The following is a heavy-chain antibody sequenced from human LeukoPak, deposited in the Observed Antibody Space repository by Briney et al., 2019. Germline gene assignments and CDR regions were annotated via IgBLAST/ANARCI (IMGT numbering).Heavy chain of an antibody. D-gene: IGHD6-19*01. Sequence: ASVKVSCKASGYTFTGYYMHWVRQAPGQGLEWMGWINPNSGGTNYAQKFQGRVTMTRDTSISTAYMELSRLRSDDTAVYYCARGASSGWYDYYYYGMDVWGQGTTVTISS. V-gene: IGHV1-2*02. J-gene: IGHJ6*02. CDR3: ARGASSGWYDYYYYGMDV. CDR2: INPNSGGT. CDR1: GYTFTGYY.